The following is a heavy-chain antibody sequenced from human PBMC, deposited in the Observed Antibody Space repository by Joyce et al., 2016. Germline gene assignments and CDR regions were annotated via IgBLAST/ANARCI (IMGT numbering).Heavy chain of an antibody. J-gene: IGHJ4*02. CDR2: ISYDGSNK. D-gene: IGHD3-9*01. CDR3: AGGILTGYFDY. CDR1: GFSCSNYG. V-gene: IGHV3-30*03. Sequence: QGQLVESGGGVVQPGRSLRFSCAASGFSCSNYGMHWGRQAPGKGLEWVAVISYDGSNKHYGDSVKGRFTIARDNSKTTLYLQMNSLRAEDTAVYYCAGGILTGYFDYWGQGTLVTVSS.